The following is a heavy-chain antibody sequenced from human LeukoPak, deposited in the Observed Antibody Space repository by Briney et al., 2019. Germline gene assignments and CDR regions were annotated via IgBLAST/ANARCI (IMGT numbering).Heavy chain of an antibody. CDR3: ARLHYDSSGYYTGLFDY. CDR1: GSTFSSYW. Sequence: GGSLRLSGAASGSTFSSYWMSWVRQAPGKGLEWVANIKQDGSEKYYVDSVKGRFTISRDNAKNSLYLQMNSLRAEDTAVYYCARLHYDSSGYYTGLFDYWGQGTLVTVSS. D-gene: IGHD3-22*01. V-gene: IGHV3-7*01. J-gene: IGHJ4*02. CDR2: IKQDGSEK.